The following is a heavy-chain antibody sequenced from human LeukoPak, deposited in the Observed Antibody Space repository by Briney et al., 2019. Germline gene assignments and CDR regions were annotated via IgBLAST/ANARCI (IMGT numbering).Heavy chain of an antibody. CDR3: ARLLNYVVITGFDY. CDR1: GYSFTRNW. J-gene: IGHJ4*02. D-gene: IGHD3-22*01. Sequence: GESLKISCKGSGYSFTRNWIGWVRQAPGKGLEWVANIKQDGSEKYYVDSVKGRFTISRDNAKDSLYLQMNSLRAEDTAVYYCARLLNYVVITGFDYWGQGTLVTVSS. V-gene: IGHV3-7*01. CDR2: IKQDGSEK.